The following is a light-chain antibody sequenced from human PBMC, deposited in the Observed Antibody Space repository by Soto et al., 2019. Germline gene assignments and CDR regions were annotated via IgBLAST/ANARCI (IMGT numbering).Light chain of an antibody. CDR1: QSVSSSY. J-gene: IGKJ4*01. Sequence: EIVLTQSPGTLSLSPGERATLSCRASQSVSSSYLAWYQQKPGQPPRLLIYGASSRANGIPDRFSGSGSGTDFTLTISRLKPEDFAVYYCQQYGSSPLTFGGGTKVDIK. CDR3: QQYGSSPLT. CDR2: GAS. V-gene: IGKV3-20*01.